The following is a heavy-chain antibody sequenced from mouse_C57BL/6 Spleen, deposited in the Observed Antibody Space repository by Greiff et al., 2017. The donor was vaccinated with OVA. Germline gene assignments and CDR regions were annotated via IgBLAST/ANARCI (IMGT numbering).Heavy chain of an antibody. CDR1: GYTFTSYW. CDR2: INPSNGGT. D-gene: IGHD2-4*01. J-gene: IGHJ2*01. CDR3: ARESSYDYGYFDY. Sequence: QVQLQQSGTELVKPGASVKLSCKASGYTFTSYWMHWVKQRPGQGLEWIGNINPSNGGTNYNEKFKSKATLTVDKSSSTAYMQLSSLTSEDSAFYYCARESSYDYGYFDYWGQGTTLTVSS. V-gene: IGHV1-53*01.